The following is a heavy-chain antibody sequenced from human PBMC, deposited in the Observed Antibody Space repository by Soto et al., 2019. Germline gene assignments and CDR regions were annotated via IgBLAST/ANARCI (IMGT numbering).Heavy chain of an antibody. V-gene: IGHV3-73*01. J-gene: IGHJ4*02. CDR2: IRSKANSYAT. Sequence: PGGSLRLSCAASGFTFSGSAMHWVRQASGKGLEWVGRIRSKANSYATAYAASVKGRFTISRDDSKNTAYLQMNSLKTEDTAVYYCTRRYYDSSGYFLFDYWGQGTLVTVSS. CDR1: GFTFSGSA. D-gene: IGHD3-22*01. CDR3: TRRYYDSSGYFLFDY.